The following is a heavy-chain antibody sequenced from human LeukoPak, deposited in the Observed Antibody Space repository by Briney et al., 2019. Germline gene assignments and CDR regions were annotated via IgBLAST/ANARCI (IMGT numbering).Heavy chain of an antibody. CDR3: ARHNGGSSSIRA. Sequence: SETLSLTCSVSGGSITSYYWSWIRQPPGKGLEWIGYMYNSGTTNYNPSLKSQVTISVDTSKNQFSLKLSSVTAADTAVYYCARHNGGSSSIRAWGQGTLVTVSS. J-gene: IGHJ5*02. CDR1: GGSITSYY. D-gene: IGHD3-16*01. V-gene: IGHV4-59*08. CDR2: MYNSGTT.